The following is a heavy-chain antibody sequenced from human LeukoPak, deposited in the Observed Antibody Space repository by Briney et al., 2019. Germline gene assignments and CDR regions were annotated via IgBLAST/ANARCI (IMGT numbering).Heavy chain of an antibody. CDR2: IYYSGST. V-gene: IGHV4-59*08. CDR1: GGSISSYY. D-gene: IGHD6-19*01. CDR3: ARLRIAVGGFDY. Sequence: PSETLSLTCTVSGGSISSYYWSWIRQPPGKGLEWIGYIYYSGSTYYNPSLKSRATISVDTSKNQFSLKLSSVTAADTAVYYCARLRIAVGGFDYWGQGTLVTGSS. J-gene: IGHJ4*02.